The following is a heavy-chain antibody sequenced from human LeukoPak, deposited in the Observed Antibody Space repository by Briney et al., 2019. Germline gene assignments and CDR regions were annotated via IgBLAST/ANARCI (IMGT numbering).Heavy chain of an antibody. V-gene: IGHV3-11*01. J-gene: IGHJ6*02. CDR1: GFTFSDFY. CDR3: ARDSNVFYGMDV. Sequence: GGSLRLSCAASGFTFSDFYFNWIRQAPGKGLEWVSYISSTDRNIYYADSVKGRFTISRDNAKNSMYLQMNSLRAEDTAVYYCARDSNVFYGMDVWGQGTTVAVSS. CDR2: ISSTDRNI.